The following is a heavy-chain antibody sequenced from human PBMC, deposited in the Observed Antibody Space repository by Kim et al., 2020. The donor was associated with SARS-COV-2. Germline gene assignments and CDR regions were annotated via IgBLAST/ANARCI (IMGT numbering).Heavy chain of an antibody. CDR3: ARAGVYYDFWSGYYTGID. V-gene: IGHV4-34*01. J-gene: IGHJ4*01. D-gene: IGHD3-3*01. CDR2: INHSGST. CDR1: GGSFSGYY. Sequence: SETLSLTCAVYGGSFSGYYWSWIRQPPGKGLEWIGEINHSGSTNYNPSLKSRVTISVDTSKNQFSLKLSSVTAADTAVYYCARAGVYYDFWSGYYTGID.